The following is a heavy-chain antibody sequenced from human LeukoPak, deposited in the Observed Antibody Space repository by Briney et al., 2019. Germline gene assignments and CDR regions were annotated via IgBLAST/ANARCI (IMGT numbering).Heavy chain of an antibody. D-gene: IGHD2-15*01. Sequence: SVKVSCKASVGTFSSYAISWVRQAPGQGVEWMGGIIPIFGTANYAQKFQGRVTITADKSTSTAYMEPSSLRSEDTAVYYCARHLPPPQGGAFDIWGQGTMVTVSS. CDR3: ARHLPPPQGGAFDI. J-gene: IGHJ3*02. V-gene: IGHV1-69*06. CDR1: VGTFSSYA. CDR2: IIPIFGTA.